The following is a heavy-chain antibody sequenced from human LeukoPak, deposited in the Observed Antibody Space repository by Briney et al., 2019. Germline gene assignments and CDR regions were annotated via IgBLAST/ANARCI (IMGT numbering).Heavy chain of an antibody. CDR2: ISWNSGSI. V-gene: IGHV3-9*01. J-gene: IGHJ4*02. CDR1: GFTFSNYW. Sequence: GGSLRLSCAASGFTFSNYWMSWVRQAPGKGLEWVSGISWNSGSIGYADSVKGRFTISRDNAKNSLYLQMNSLRAEDTALYYCAKDLYSGGSLFDYWGQGTLVTVSS. D-gene: IGHD2-15*01. CDR3: AKDLYSGGSLFDY.